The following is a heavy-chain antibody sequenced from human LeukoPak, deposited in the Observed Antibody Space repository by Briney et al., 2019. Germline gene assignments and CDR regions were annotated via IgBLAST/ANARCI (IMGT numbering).Heavy chain of an antibody. J-gene: IGHJ4*02. V-gene: IGHV3-48*04. CDR2: ISRDGATI. CDR3: ARVRDSWAF. D-gene: IGHD3-22*01. CDR1: GFTFSSYA. Sequence: GGSLRLSCAASGFTFSSYAMSWVRQAPGKGLEWLSYISRDGATIYYADSVKGRFTISRDNAKNSLYLQMNSLRAEDTAVYYCARVRDSWAFWGQGTLVTVSS.